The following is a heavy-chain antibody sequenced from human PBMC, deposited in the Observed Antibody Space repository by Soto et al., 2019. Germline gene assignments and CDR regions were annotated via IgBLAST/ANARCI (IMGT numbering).Heavy chain of an antibody. V-gene: IGHV4-31*03. CDR2: IYVTGAV. CDR1: GASLNSGNYY. D-gene: IGHD3-3*01. Sequence: PSETLSLTCIVSGASLNSGNYYWSWIRQVPGKGLEWIGHIYVTGAVDYNPSLRDRITISQDTSERQFSLNLRLVTAADTAVYYCAKGDVLRFLEGPYGMDVWGQGTTVTVSS. J-gene: IGHJ6*02. CDR3: AKGDVLRFLEGPYGMDV.